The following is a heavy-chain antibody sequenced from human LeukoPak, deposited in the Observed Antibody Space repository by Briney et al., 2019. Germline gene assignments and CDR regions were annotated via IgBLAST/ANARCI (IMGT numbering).Heavy chain of an antibody. Sequence: SETLSLTCTVSGGSISSYYWSWIRQPPGKGLEWIGEINHSGSTNYNPSLKSRVTISVDTSKNQFSLKLSSVTAADTAVYYCARRRLRYFDWLSDHFDYWGQGTLVTVSS. J-gene: IGHJ4*02. CDR1: GGSISSYY. V-gene: IGHV4-34*01. CDR2: INHSGST. D-gene: IGHD3-9*01. CDR3: ARRRLRYFDWLSDHFDY.